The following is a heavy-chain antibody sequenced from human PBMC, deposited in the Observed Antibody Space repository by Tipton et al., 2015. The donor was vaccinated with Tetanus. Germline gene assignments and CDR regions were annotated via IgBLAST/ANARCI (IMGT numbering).Heavy chain of an antibody. CDR3: ARRIPVFGVVIIDAFDL. V-gene: IGHV4-31*02. Sequence: LRLSCTVSGGSISSGGYYWSWIRQHPGKGLEWIGDIYYNGTTSYNPSLKSRVTISVDTSKNQFSLKLSSVTAADTAVYYCARRIPVFGVVIIDAFDLWAQGTMVTVSS. CDR1: GGSISSGGYY. J-gene: IGHJ3*01. CDR2: IYYNGTT. D-gene: IGHD3-3*01.